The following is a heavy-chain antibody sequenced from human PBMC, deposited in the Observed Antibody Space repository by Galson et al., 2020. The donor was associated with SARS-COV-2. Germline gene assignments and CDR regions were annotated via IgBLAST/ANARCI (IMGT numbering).Heavy chain of an antibody. CDR1: GGSFSGYY. CDR3: ARDGGNSGVDY. CDR2: INHSGST. D-gene: IGHD2-21*02. V-gene: IGHV4-34*01. J-gene: IGHJ4*02. Sequence: SQASETLSLTCAVYGGSFSGYYWSWIRQPPGKGLEWIGEINHSGSTNYNPSLKSRVTISVDTSKNQFSLKLSSVTAADTAVYYCARDGGNSGVDYWGQGTLVTVSS.